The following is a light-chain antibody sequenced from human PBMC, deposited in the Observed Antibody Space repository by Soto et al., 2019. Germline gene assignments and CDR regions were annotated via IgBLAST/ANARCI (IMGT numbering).Light chain of an antibody. CDR2: GAS. Sequence: ELLLTQSPGSLSVSPGERATLSCKTSQSSGSNFVAWYQQKPGQAPRLLIYGASTGATGLPARFSGSGSGTEFTLSISSLQSEDFAVYYCLQYNKWPRTFGQGNKV. J-gene: IGKJ1*01. V-gene: IGKV3-15*01. CDR1: QSSGSN. CDR3: LQYNKWPRT.